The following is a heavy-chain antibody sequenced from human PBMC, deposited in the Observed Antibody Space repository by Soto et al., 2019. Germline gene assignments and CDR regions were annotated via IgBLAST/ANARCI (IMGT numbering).Heavy chain of an antibody. Sequence: VASVKVSCKASGGTFSSYAISWVRQAPGQGLEWMGGIIPIFGTANYAQKFQGRVTITADKSTSTAYMELSSLRSEDTAVYYCARDLPGRGSSYYYYGMDVWGQGTTVTVSS. V-gene: IGHV1-69*06. D-gene: IGHD6-6*01. J-gene: IGHJ6*02. CDR2: IIPIFGTA. CDR1: GGTFSSYA. CDR3: ARDLPGRGSSYYYYGMDV.